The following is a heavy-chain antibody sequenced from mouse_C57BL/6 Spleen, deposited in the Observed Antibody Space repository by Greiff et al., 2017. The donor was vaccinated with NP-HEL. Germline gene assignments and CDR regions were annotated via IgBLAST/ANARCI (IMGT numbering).Heavy chain of an antibody. CDR1: GYTFTSYW. CDR3: ARKVTTVVASDY. J-gene: IGHJ2*01. D-gene: IGHD1-1*01. Sequence: QVQLQQPGAELVKPGASVKLSCKASGYTFTSYWMQWVKQRPGQGLEWIGEIDPSDSYTNYNQKFKGKATLTVDTSSSTAYMQLSSLTSEDSAVYYGARKVTTVVASDYWGQGTTLTVSS. CDR2: IDPSDSYT. V-gene: IGHV1-50*01.